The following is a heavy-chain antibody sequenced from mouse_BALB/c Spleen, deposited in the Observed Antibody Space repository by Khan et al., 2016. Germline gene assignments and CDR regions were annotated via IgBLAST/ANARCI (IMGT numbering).Heavy chain of an antibody. Sequence: QVQLQQSGAELVRPGTSVKVSCKASGYAFTNYLIEWVNQRPGQGLEWIGVINPGSGGTDYNEKFKGKATLTADKSSSTAYMQLSSLTSDDSAVYFCARWFYGNYPPYWGRGTLVTVSA. CDR1: GYAFTNYL. CDR3: ARWFYGNYPPY. J-gene: IGHJ3*01. V-gene: IGHV1-54*01. CDR2: INPGSGGT. D-gene: IGHD2-1*01.